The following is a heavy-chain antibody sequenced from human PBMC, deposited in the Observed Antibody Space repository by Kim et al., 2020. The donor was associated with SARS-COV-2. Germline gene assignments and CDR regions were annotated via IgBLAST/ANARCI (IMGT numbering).Heavy chain of an antibody. J-gene: IGHJ4*02. V-gene: IGHV3-48*03. Sequence: YYAASVKGRFTISTDNAKNSLYLQMNSLGAEETATYYGARDWGSSGYFAYWGKGTLVSVSS. CDR3: ARDWGSSGYFAY. D-gene: IGHD3-22*01.